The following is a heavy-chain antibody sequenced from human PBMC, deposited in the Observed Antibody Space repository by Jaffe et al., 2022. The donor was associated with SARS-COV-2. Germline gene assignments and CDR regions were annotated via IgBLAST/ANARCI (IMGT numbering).Heavy chain of an antibody. D-gene: IGHD6-13*01. V-gene: IGHV3-9*01. CDR1: GFTFDDYA. Sequence: EVQLVESGGGLVQPGRSLRLSCAASGFTFDDYAMHWVRQAPGKGLEWVSGISWNSGSIGYADSVKGRFTISRDNAKNSLYLQMNSLRAEDTALYYCAKFGIAAALDHWGQGTLVTVSS. CDR2: ISWNSGSI. CDR3: AKFGIAAALDH. J-gene: IGHJ4*02.